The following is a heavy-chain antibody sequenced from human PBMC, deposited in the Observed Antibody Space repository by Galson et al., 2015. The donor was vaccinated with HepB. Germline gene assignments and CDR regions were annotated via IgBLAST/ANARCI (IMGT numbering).Heavy chain of an antibody. D-gene: IGHD3-3*01. CDR3: ARDSFTIFGVYGPLSAFDI. CDR2: IWFDGSNK. V-gene: IGHV3-33*01. CDR1: GFTFSDYG. J-gene: IGHJ3*02. Sequence: SLRLSCAVSGFTFSDYGMHWVRQAPGKGLEWVAFIWFDGSNKYYAESVKGRFTISRDNSKKTLYLQMDSLRGDDTAVYFCARDSFTIFGVYGPLSAFDIWGQGTMVTVSS.